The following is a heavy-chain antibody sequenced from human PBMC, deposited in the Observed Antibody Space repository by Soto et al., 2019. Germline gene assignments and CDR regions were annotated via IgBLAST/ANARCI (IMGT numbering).Heavy chain of an antibody. J-gene: IGHJ6*02. CDR1: GLTFRSYA. CDR3: AKAPHVYYYYYGMDV. V-gene: IGHV3-23*01. Sequence: PRGSLRLSCSASGLTFRSYAISSVRQARGKGLEWVSASSGSGGSTYYADSVKGRFTISRDNSKNTLYLQMNSLRAEDTAVYYCAKAPHVYYYYYGMDVWGQGNTVTDSS. CDR2: SSGSGGST.